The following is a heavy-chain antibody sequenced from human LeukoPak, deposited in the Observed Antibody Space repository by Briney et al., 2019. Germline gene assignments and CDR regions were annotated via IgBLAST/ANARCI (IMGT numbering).Heavy chain of an antibody. D-gene: IGHD2-2*01. V-gene: IGHV3-9*01. CDR3: AKDGGPKTPGHCSTTTCYYYFGMDV. J-gene: IGHJ6*02. Sequence: PGRSLRLSCAASGFTFDDYAMHWVRQAPGKGLEWVSTISWHSGNIVYADSVKGRFTISRGSAKSSLYLQMNSLRAEDTALYYYAKDGGPKTPGHCSTTTCYYYFGMDVWGQGTTVTVSS. CDR2: ISWHSGNI. CDR1: GFTFDDYA.